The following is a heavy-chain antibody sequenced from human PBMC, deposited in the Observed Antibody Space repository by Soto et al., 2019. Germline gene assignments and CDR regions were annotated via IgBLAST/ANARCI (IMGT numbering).Heavy chain of an antibody. CDR3: ARDKAIRDIVVVVAATYHDAFDI. J-gene: IGHJ3*02. CDR1: GGTFSSYA. CDR2: IIPIFGTA. D-gene: IGHD2-15*01. Sequence: GASVKVSCKASGGTFSSYAISWVRQAPGQGLEWMGGIIPIFGTANYAQKFQGRVTITADESTSTAYMELSSLRSEDTAVYYCARDKAIRDIVVVVAATYHDAFDIWGQGTMVTVSS. V-gene: IGHV1-69*01.